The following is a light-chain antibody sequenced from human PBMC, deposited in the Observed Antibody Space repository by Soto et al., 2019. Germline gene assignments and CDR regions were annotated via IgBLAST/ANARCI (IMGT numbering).Light chain of an antibody. Sequence: EIVLTQSPATLSLSPGERATPSFRASQSLSKSLVWYQQKPGQAPRLLIYGASRRATGVPDRFIGSGSGTDFTLTISRLEPEDFAVYYCQHYITSLTTFGQGTKVDIK. CDR3: QHYITSLTT. CDR1: QSLSKS. V-gene: IGKV3-20*01. CDR2: GAS. J-gene: IGKJ1*01.